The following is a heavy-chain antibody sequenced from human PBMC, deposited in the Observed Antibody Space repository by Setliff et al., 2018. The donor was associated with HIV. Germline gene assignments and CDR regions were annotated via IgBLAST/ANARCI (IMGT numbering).Heavy chain of an antibody. V-gene: IGHV3-7*03. Sequence: GGSLRLSCAVSGFTFSSYWMSWVRQAPGKGLEWVANIKQDGSEKYYVDSVKGRFTISRDNAKNSLYLQMNSLRAEDTAVYYCARDSINYDKAFDIWGQGTMVTVSS. CDR2: IKQDGSEK. CDR1: GFTFSSYW. J-gene: IGHJ3*02. CDR3: ARDSINYDKAFDI. D-gene: IGHD3-16*01.